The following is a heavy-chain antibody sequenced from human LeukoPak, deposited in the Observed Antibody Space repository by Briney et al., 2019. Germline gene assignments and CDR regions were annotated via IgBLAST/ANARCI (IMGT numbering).Heavy chain of an antibody. CDR3: ARAPLGNYYYYGMDV. CDR1: GGSISSSNW. V-gene: IGHV4-4*02. D-gene: IGHD7-27*01. CDR2: IYHSGST. Sequence: SGTLSLTCAVSGGSISSSNWWSWVRQPPGKGLEWIGEIYHSGSTNYNPSLKSRVTISVDKSKNQFSLKLSSVTAADTAVYYCARAPLGNYYYYGMDVWGQGTTVTVSS. J-gene: IGHJ6*02.